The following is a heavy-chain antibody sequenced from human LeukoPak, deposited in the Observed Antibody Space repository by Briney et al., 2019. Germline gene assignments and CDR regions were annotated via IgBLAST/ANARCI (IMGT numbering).Heavy chain of an antibody. J-gene: IGHJ4*02. Sequence: SETLSLTCTVSGVSISSTSSYWGWIRQPPGKGLEWIGAVYYSGSTYYNPSLKSRVTRSVYTSKNQFSLDLKSVTATDTAVYYCARQAKTVVQYIDFDFWGQGTLVTVSS. CDR1: GVSISSTSSY. D-gene: IGHD2-21*01. V-gene: IGHV4-39*01. CDR3: ARQAKTVVQYIDFDF. CDR2: VYYSGST.